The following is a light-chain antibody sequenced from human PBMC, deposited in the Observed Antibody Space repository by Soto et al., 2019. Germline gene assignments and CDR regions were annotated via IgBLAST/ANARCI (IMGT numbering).Light chain of an antibody. CDR3: SSYTSSSTPNV. CDR2: DVS. V-gene: IGLV2-14*01. Sequence: QSVLTQPASVSGSPGQSITISCTGTRSDVDHYNYVSWYQQHPGKAPKVVIYDVSNRPSGISNRFSGSKSGNTASLTISGLQAEDEADYYCSSYTSSSTPNVFGTGTKVTVL. J-gene: IGLJ1*01. CDR1: RSDVDHYNY.